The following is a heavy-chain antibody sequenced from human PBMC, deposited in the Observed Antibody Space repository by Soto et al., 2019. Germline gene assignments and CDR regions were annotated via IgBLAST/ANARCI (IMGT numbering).Heavy chain of an antibody. D-gene: IGHD2-21*01. CDR3: TRDLPPFP. J-gene: IGHJ6*02. Sequence: GGSLRLSCTGSGFTFGDYAMSWVRQAPGKGLGWVGFIRTKPNGGTAEYAASVKGRFTISRDDSRSTAFLQMNSLKTEDTAVYYCTRDLPPFPWGQGTTVTVSS. V-gene: IGHV3-49*04. CDR1: GFTFGDYA. CDR2: IRTKPNGGTA.